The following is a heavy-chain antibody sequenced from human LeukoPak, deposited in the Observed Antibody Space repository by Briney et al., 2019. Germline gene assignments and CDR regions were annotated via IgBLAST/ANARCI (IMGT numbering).Heavy chain of an antibody. CDR1: GTTFRSYA. J-gene: IGHJ4*02. CDR3: ARATSANEYSYGFHFDY. V-gene: IGHV1-69*01. D-gene: IGHD5-18*01. Sequence: SVKVSCKASGTTFRSYAINWVRQAPGQGLEWMRAIIPSFGTVKYAQKFQGRVTMTADESTSTAYMDLNYLRSDDTAVYFCARATSANEYSYGFHFDYWGQGTLVTVSS. CDR2: IIPSFGTV.